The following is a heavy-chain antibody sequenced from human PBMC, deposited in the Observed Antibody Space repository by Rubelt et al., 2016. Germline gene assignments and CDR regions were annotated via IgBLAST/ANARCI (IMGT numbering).Heavy chain of an antibody. CDR3: ARGRMGFHYYYYGMDV. J-gene: IGHJ6*02. V-gene: IGHV4-34*01. CDR2: INHSGST. D-gene: IGHD1-26*01. CDR1: GGSFSGYY. Sequence: QVQLQQWGAGLLKPSETLSLTCAVYGGSFSGYYWSWIRQPPGKGLEWIGEINHSGSTNYNPSLKSQVTISVDKSKNQFSLRLSYGTAADTAVYYCARGRMGFHYYYYGMDVWGQGTTVTVSS.